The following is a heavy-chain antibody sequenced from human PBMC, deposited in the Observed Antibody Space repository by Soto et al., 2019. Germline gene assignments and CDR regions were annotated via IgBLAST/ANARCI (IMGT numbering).Heavy chain of an antibody. Sequence: QMQLVQSGGGLVKPGGSLRLSCAASGFSFSDYYMSWIRRAPGKGLEWVSYIGASGSPIYFGDSVKGRFSISRDNTNKSLYLQMNSLRPDGTAVYACARGTYGMDVWGQGITIIVSS. V-gene: IGHV3-11*01. J-gene: IGHJ6*02. D-gene: IGHD3-10*01. CDR3: ARGTYGMDV. CDR1: GFSFSDYY. CDR2: IGASGSPI.